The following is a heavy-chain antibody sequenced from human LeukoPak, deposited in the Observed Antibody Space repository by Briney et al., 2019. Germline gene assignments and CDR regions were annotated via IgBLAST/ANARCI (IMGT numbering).Heavy chain of an antibody. CDR1: GFTFDNYA. J-gene: IGHJ4*02. CDR2: ISGSGDST. D-gene: IGHD6-19*01. CDR3: AKLPGGYSSGWYVDY. V-gene: IGHV3-23*01. Sequence: GGSLRLSCAASGFTFDNYAMTWVRQAPGKGLEWVSTISGSGDSTHYADSVKGRFTISRDNSKNTLYLQMNSLRAEDTAVYYCAKLPGGYSSGWYVDYWGQGTLVTVSS.